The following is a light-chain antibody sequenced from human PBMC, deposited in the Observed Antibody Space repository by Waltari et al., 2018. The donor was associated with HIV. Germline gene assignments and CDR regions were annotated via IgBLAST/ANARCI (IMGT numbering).Light chain of an antibody. CDR2: RNN. CDR1: SSNIGSDT. V-gene: IGLV1-44*01. Sequence: SVLTQPPSASGTPGQSVTISCSGSSSNIGSDTVNWNQHLPGTAPKLHIYRNNERPSGVPDRFSGSKSGTSASLAISGLQSEDEADYYCAAWDDTLNGPVFGGGTKLTVL. J-gene: IGLJ3*02. CDR3: AAWDDTLNGPV.